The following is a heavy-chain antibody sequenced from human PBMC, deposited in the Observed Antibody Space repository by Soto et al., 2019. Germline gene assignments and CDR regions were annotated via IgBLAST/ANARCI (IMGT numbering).Heavy chain of an antibody. D-gene: IGHD3-9*01. V-gene: IGHV4-59*08. J-gene: IGHJ5*02. Sequence: LETLSLTCTVSGGSISGYYWSWIRQPPGKGLEWIGYIYYSGSTNYNPSLKSRVTISVDTSKNQFSLKLSSVTAADTAVYYCARHDLYYDILTGYSPYNWFDPWGQGTLVTVSS. CDR1: GGSISGYY. CDR3: ARHDLYYDILTGYSPYNWFDP. CDR2: IYYSGST.